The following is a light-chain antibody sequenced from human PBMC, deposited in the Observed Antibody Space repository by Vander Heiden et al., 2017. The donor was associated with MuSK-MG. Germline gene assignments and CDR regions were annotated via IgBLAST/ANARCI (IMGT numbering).Light chain of an antibody. V-gene: IGKV3-20*01. Sequence: EIVLTQSPGTLSLSPGERATLFCRASQSVTSSYLAWYQHKPGQAPRLLIYGSSSRATGIPDRFSGSGSGTDFTLTISSLEPEDFAVYYCQQYRTSLTFGQGTKLEIE. CDR1: QSVTSSY. CDR3: QQYRTSLT. CDR2: GSS. J-gene: IGKJ2*01.